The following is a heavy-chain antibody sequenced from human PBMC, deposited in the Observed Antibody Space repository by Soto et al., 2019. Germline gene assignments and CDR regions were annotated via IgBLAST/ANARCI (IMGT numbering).Heavy chain of an antibody. CDR1: GYTFTSYH. CDR3: ARDRAYCGGDCSRTDAFDI. D-gene: IGHD2-21*02. CDR2: INPSGGST. V-gene: IGHV1-46*01. Sequence: ASVKVSCKASGYTFTSYHMHWVRQAPGQGLEWMGIINPSGGSTSYAQKFQGRVTMTRDTSTSTVYMELSSLRSEDTAVYHCARDRAYCGGDCSRTDAFDIWGQGTMVTVSS. J-gene: IGHJ3*02.